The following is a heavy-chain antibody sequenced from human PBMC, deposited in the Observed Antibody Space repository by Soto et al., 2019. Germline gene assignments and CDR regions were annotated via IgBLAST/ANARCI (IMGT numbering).Heavy chain of an antibody. Sequence: GESLKISCKGSGYSFTSYWIGWVRQMPGKGLEWMGIIYPGDSDTRYSPSFQGQVTISADKSISTAYLQWSSLKASDTAVYYCVRPSHPGTAATTSADVWGQGTTVTVSS. CDR2: IYPGDSDT. J-gene: IGHJ6*02. D-gene: IGHD1-1*01. CDR3: VRPSHPGTAATTSADV. V-gene: IGHV5-51*01. CDR1: GYSFTSYW.